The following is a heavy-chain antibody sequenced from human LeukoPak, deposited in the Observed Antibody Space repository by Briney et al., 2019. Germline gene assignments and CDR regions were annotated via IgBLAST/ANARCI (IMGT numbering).Heavy chain of an antibody. J-gene: IGHJ4*02. V-gene: IGHV1-2*02. CDR3: ARHRNFDSSGYYPYDH. Sequence: ASVKVTCKTSGHTFTGFSLHWVRQPPGHGLEWMGWINPNTGDTNSAQRFQGRVTMTRDTSITTAYMELTSLRSDDTAVYYCARHRNFDSSGYYPYDHWGQGTLVTVSS. CDR2: INPNTGDT. D-gene: IGHD3-22*01. CDR1: GHTFTGFS.